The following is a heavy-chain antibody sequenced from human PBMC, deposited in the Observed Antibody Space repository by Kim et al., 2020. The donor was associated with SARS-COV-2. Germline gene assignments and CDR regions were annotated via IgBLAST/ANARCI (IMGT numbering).Heavy chain of an antibody. V-gene: IGHV1-3*01. D-gene: IGHD6-19*01. CDR3: AREAVAGSFDL. Sequence: NTRYARKFQARVSITRDTSATTAYLELSGLRSEDTAVYYCAREAVAGSFDLWGQGTLVTVSS. J-gene: IGHJ4*02. CDR2: NT.